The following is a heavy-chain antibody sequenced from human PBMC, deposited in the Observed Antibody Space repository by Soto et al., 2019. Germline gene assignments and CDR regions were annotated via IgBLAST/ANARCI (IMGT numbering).Heavy chain of an antibody. Sequence: GGTLRLSCAASGFTFSSYAMSWVRQAQGKGQEWVSANSGSGGSTYYADSVKGRFTIYRDNSKNTLYLQMNSLRAEYTAVYYCAIALRDHDAFDIWGQGTMVTVSS. CDR3: AIALRDHDAFDI. J-gene: IGHJ3*02. CDR2: NSGSGGST. CDR1: GFTFSSYA. V-gene: IGHV3-23*01.